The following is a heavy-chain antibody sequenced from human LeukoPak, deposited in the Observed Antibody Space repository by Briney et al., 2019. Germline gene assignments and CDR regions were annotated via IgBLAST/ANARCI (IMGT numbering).Heavy chain of an antibody. CDR2: IYYSGST. Sequence: SETLSLTCTVSGGSISTYYWSWIRQPPGKELEWIGYIYYSGSTNYNPSPKSRVTISVDTSNNHFSLKLSSVPAAGTALYYGARWGLSWWGPWGRGTIVAVSS. D-gene: IGHD2-8*02. V-gene: IGHV4-59*01. CDR3: ARWGLSWWGP. CDR1: GGSISTYY. J-gene: IGHJ5*02.